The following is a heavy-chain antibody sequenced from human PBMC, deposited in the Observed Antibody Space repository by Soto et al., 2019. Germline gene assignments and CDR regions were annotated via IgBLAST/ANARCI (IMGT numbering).Heavy chain of an antibody. D-gene: IGHD6-13*01. Sequence: SETLSLTCTVSGVSISSGDYYWSWIRQPPGKGLEWIGYIYYSGSTYYNPSLKSRVTISVDTSKNQFSLKLSSVTAADTAVYYCARGISGYSSSWLPYFDYWGQGTLVTVSS. CDR1: GVSISSGDYY. J-gene: IGHJ4*02. CDR2: IYYSGST. V-gene: IGHV4-30-4*01. CDR3: ARGISGYSSSWLPYFDY.